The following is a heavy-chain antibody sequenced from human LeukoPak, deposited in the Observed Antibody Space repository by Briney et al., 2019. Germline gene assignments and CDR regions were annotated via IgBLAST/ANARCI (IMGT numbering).Heavy chain of an antibody. Sequence: GGSLRLSCAASGFTFSSYEMNWVRQAPGKGLEWVSYISSSGSTIYYADSVKGRFTISRDNAKNSLYLQMNSLRAEDTALYYCAREFGLPYFDYWGQGTLVTVSS. CDR1: GFTFSSYE. CDR2: ISSSGSTI. D-gene: IGHD3-16*01. V-gene: IGHV3-48*03. CDR3: AREFGLPYFDY. J-gene: IGHJ4*02.